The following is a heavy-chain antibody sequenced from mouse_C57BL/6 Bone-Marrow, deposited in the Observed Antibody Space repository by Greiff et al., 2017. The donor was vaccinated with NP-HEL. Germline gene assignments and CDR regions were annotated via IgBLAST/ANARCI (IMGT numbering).Heavy chain of an antibody. CDR2: IYPRSGIT. Sequence: VQLQQSGAELARPGASVKLSCKASGYTFTSYGISWVKQRTGQGLEWIGEIYPRSGITYYTEKFKGRATLTADKSSSPAYMELRSLTSEDSAVYFCASEGRRYYGSSSWFAYWGQGTLVTVSA. CDR1: GYTFTSYG. D-gene: IGHD1-1*01. J-gene: IGHJ3*01. V-gene: IGHV1-81*01. CDR3: ASEGRRYYGSSSWFAY.